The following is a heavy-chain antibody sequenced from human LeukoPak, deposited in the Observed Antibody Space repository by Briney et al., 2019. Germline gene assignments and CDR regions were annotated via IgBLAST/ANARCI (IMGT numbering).Heavy chain of an antibody. CDR3: ARVVCSSTSCYFDY. J-gene: IGHJ4*02. CDR2: ISSSSSII. V-gene: IGHV3-48*01. Sequence: GGSLRLSCAASGFNFSSDSMNWVRQAPGKGLEWVSYISSSSSIIQYADSAKGRFTISRDNAKNSLYLQMNSLRAEDTAVYYCARVVCSSTSCYFDYWGQGILVTVSS. CDR1: GFNFSSDS. D-gene: IGHD2-2*01.